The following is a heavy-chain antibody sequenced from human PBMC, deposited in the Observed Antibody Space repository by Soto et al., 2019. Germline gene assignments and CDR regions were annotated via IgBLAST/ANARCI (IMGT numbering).Heavy chain of an antibody. J-gene: IGHJ4*02. CDR2: ISGSGGST. CDR1: GFTFSSYA. CDR3: AKASVYCSSTSCYYRPFFDY. D-gene: IGHD2-2*01. V-gene: IGHV3-23*01. Sequence: GGSLRLSCAASGFTFSSYAMSWVRQAPGKGLEWVSAISGSGGSTYYADSVKGRFTISRDNSKNTLYLQMNSLRAEDTAVYYCAKASVYCSSTSCYYRPFFDYWGQGTLVTVSS.